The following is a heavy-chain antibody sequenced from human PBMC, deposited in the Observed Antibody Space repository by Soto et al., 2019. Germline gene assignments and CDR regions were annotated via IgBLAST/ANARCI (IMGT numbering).Heavy chain of an antibody. D-gene: IGHD3-22*01. CDR1: GGFISSGHYY. CDR2: IYFRGST. V-gene: IGHV4-30-4*01. J-gene: IGHJ4*02. Sequence: SETLSVTCTVSGGFISSGHYYWSWIRQPPGKGLEWIGNIYFRGSTYYSPSLKGRGTISVDTSKNQFSLKLSSVTAADTAVYYCARIYDSSGYVDYWCQGTLVTVSS. CDR3: ARIYDSSGYVDY.